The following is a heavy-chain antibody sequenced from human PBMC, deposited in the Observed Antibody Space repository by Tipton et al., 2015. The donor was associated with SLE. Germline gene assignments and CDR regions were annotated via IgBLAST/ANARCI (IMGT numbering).Heavy chain of an antibody. V-gene: IGHV1-3*01. D-gene: IGHD3-16*01. CDR3: ARFWLINLGVYFDL. CDR1: GHTFSTYT. Sequence: QVQLVQSGAEVKKPGASVKVSCKASGHTFSTYTIQWVRQAPGQRLEWLGWINAGNGKTKYSQKFQSRVTFTRDTSTSTGFMELSSLRSEDTAVYYCARFWLINLGVYFDLWGRGTLVTVSS. CDR2: INAGNGKT. J-gene: IGHJ2*01.